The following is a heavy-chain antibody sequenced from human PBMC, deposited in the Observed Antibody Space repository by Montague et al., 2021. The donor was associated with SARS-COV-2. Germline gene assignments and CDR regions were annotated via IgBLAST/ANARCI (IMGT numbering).Heavy chain of an antibody. CDR1: DVSITSTNW. Sequence: SETLSLTCAVSDVSITSTNWWSLVRQPPGKGLEWIGEISYGGIATYNPSLKSRATISMDRSRNLFSLKLSSVTAADTAIYYCAGKVLTVPADYWGQGTLVTVS. V-gene: IGHV4-4*02. J-gene: IGHJ4*02. D-gene: IGHD4-11*01. CDR2: ISYGGIA. CDR3: AGKVLTVPADY.